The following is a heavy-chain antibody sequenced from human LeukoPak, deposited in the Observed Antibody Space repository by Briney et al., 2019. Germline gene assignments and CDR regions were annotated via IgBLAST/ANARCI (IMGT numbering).Heavy chain of an antibody. J-gene: IGHJ6*03. V-gene: IGHV4-39*07. CDR1: GGSISSSSYY. D-gene: IGHD3-10*01. CDR3: ASVYPRITMVRGAPTQHDYYYYMDV. Sequence: SETLSLTCTVSGGSISSSSYYWGWIRQPPGKGLEWIGSIYYSGSTYYNPSLKSRVTISVDTSKNQFSLKLSSVTAADTAVYYCASVYPRITMVRGAPTQHDYYYYMDVWGKGTTVTVSS. CDR2: IYYSGST.